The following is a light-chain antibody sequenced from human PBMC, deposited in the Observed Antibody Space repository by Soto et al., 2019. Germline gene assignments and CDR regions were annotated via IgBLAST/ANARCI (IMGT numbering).Light chain of an antibody. Sequence: DTQMTQSPSSLSASVGDRVTITCRASQNVRSYVNWYQQIPGKARKLLIYEASSLESGVTSRFSGSGSGTEFTLTISSLQSEDFAVYYCQQYNNWPITFGQGTRLEIK. CDR1: QNVRSY. V-gene: IGKV1-5*03. CDR3: QQYNNWPIT. CDR2: EAS. J-gene: IGKJ5*01.